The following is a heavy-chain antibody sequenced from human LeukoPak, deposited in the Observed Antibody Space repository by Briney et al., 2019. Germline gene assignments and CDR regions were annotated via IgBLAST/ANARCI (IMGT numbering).Heavy chain of an antibody. CDR1: GYTLTELS. D-gene: IGHD5-24*01. CDR3: ACRDGYNWDY. Sequence: ASVKVSCKVSGYTLTELSMHWVRQAPGKGLEWMGGFDPEDGETIYAQKFQGRVTMTEDTSTDAAYMELGSLRSEDTAEYYRACRDGYNWDYWGQGTLVTVSS. V-gene: IGHV1-24*01. J-gene: IGHJ4*02. CDR2: FDPEDGET.